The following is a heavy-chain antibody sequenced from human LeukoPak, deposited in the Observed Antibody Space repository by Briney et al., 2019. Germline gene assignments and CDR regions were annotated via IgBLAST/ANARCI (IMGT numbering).Heavy chain of an antibody. J-gene: IGHJ4*02. V-gene: IGHV4-34*01. CDR3: ARAYRAHQTFHSYHYFDY. CDR2: INQSGST. CDR1: GGSSSNYY. Sequence: KSSETLSLTCAVYGGSSSNYYWNWIRQSPGKGLEWIGEINQSGSTKYNPSLKGRVTISGDTSKNQFSLRLNSVTAADTAVYFCARAYRAHQTFHSYHYFDYWGQGTLVTVSS. D-gene: IGHD5-18*01.